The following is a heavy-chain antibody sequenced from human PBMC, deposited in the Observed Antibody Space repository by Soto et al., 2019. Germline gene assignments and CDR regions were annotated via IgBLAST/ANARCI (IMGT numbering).Heavy chain of an antibody. J-gene: IGHJ4*02. Sequence: SETLSLTCTVSGGSISSSSYYWGWIRQPPGKGLEWIGSIYYSGSTYYNPSLKSRVTISVDTSKNQFSLKLSSVTAADTAVYYCARHPLAAALSLEYYFDYWGQGTLVTVSS. V-gene: IGHV4-39*01. CDR1: GGSISSSSYY. CDR3: ARHPLAAALSLEYYFDY. D-gene: IGHD2-15*01. CDR2: IYYSGST.